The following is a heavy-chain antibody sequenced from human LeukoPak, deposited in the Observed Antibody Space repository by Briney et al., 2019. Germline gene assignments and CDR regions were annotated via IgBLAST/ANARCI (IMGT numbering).Heavy chain of an antibody. CDR2: MNPNNGNT. CDR1: GYTFTSYD. V-gene: IGHV1-8*03. D-gene: IGHD1-7*01. J-gene: IGHJ4*02. CDR3: ARGIATPVELYY. Sequence: ASVKVSCKASGYTFTSYDINWVRQATGQGLEWMGWMNPNNGNTGYAQKFQGRVTITRNTSISTAYMELSSLRSEDTAVYYCARGIATPVELYYWGQGTLVTVSS.